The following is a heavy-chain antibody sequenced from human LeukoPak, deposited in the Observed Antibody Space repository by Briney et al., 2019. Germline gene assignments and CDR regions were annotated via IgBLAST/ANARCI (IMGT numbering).Heavy chain of an antibody. D-gene: IGHD3-22*01. CDR2: IYYSGST. Sequence: PSETLSLTCAVSGGSISSGGYSWSWIRQPPGKGLEWIGYIYYSGSTYYNPSLKSRVTISVDTSKNQFSLKLSSVTAADTAVYYCARVVDYDSSFDYWGQGTLVTVSP. CDR3: ARVVDYDSSFDY. V-gene: IGHV4-30-4*07. CDR1: GGSISSGGYS. J-gene: IGHJ4*02.